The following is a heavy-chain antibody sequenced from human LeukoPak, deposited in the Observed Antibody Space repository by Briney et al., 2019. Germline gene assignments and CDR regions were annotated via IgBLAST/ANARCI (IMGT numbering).Heavy chain of an antibody. CDR3: ARDHRANGNFVSATTFDF. CDR2: INVDSGNT. Sequence: GASVKVSCKASGYSFTIYAMHWVRQALGQRPEWMGWINVDSGNTKYSEKFQDRVTITRDTSAGTAYVELSRLSSEDTAIYYCARDHRANGNFVSATTFDFWGQGTLVTVSS. V-gene: IGHV1-3*01. D-gene: IGHD2/OR15-2a*01. J-gene: IGHJ4*02. CDR1: GYSFTIYA.